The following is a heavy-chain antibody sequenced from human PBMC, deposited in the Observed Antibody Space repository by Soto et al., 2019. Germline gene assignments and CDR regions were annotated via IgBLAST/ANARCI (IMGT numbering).Heavy chain of an antibody. D-gene: IGHD3-10*01. Sequence: GGSLRLSCAASGFTFSSYGMHWVRQAPGKGLEWVAVISYDGSNKYYADSVKGRFTISRDNSKNTLYLQMDSLRAEDTAVYYCAKGEVRGIIPSYFDYWGLGTLVTVSS. CDR3: AKGEVRGIIPSYFDY. CDR1: GFTFSSYG. V-gene: IGHV3-30*18. J-gene: IGHJ4*02. CDR2: ISYDGSNK.